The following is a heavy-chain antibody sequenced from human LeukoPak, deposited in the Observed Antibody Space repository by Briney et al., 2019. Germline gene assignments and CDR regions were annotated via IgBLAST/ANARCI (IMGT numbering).Heavy chain of an antibody. CDR1: GDSVSSNSAA. Sequence: SQTLSLTCAISGDSVSSNSAAWNWIRQSPSRGLEWLGRTYYRSKWYNDYAVSVKSRITINPNTSKNQFSLQLNSVTPEDTAVYYCAREGASSGWSHDAFDIWGQGTMVTVSS. CDR3: AREGASSGWSHDAFDI. CDR2: TYYRSKWYN. V-gene: IGHV6-1*01. D-gene: IGHD6-19*01. J-gene: IGHJ3*02.